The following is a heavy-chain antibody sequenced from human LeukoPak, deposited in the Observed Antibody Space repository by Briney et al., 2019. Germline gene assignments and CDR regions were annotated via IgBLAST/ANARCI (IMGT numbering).Heavy chain of an antibody. CDR3: ARSLGDD. CDR1: GLTFSTYW. CDR2: IIQNGREK. D-gene: IGHD3-16*01. J-gene: IGHJ4*02. Sequence: GGYLRLSCEVSGLTFSTYWMTWVRQAPGKGLEWVASIIQNGREKYYVDSVKGRFTISRDNAKDSLYLQMNSLRDEDTAVYYCARSLGDDWGQGTLVTVSS. V-gene: IGHV3-7*01.